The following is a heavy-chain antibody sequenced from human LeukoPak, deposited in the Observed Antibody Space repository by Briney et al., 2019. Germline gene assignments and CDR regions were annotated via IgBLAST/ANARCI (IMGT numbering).Heavy chain of an antibody. CDR1: GYTFTGYY. V-gene: IGHV1-2*02. J-gene: IGHJ4*02. CDR3: ARDWCDSYSGSGGD. Sequence: GGSVKVSCKASGYTFTGYYMHWVRQAPGQGLEWMGWINPNSGGTNYAQKFQGRVTMTRDTSISTAYMELSRLRSDDTAVYYCARDWCDSYSGSGGDWGQATPVTVSS. CDR2: INPNSGGT. D-gene: IGHD3-10*01.